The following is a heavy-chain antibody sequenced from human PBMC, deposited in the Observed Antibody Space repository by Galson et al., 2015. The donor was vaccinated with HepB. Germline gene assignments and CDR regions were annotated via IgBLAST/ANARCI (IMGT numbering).Heavy chain of an antibody. CDR3: ARGERMVRGIIRYAMDV. V-gene: IGHV4-30-2*01. CDR2: IYDSGST. Sequence: TLSLTCAVSHGFISDGGYSWNWIRQPPGKGLEWIGFIYDSGSTYYNPSLKSRVTISLDRSKNQFSLKLSSVTAADTAVYYCARGERMVRGIIRYAMDVWGQGTTVTVSS. D-gene: IGHD3-10*01. CDR1: HGFISDGGYS. J-gene: IGHJ6*02.